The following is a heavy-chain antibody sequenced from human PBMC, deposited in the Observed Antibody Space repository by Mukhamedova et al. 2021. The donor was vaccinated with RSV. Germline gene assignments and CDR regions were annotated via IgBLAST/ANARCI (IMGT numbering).Heavy chain of an antibody. V-gene: IGHV3-23*01. J-gene: IGHJ5*02. CDR3: ARGRLRCVSTSCHPTWFDP. CDR2: ISGSGFT. Sequence: GKGLEWVSSISGSGFTYYADSVKGRFTISRDNPNSALYLQMNILRAEDTAVYYCARGRLRCVSTSCHPTWFDPWGQGTLVTVSS. D-gene: IGHD2-2*01.